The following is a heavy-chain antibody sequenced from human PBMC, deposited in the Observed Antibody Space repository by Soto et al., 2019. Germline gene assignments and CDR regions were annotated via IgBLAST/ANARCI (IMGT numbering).Heavy chain of an antibody. CDR2: ISYDGSNK. CDR1: GFTFSSYA. CDR3: ARDKGRSPLDY. Sequence: GGSLRLCCAASGFTFSSYAMHWVRQAPGKGLEWVAVISYDGSNKYYADSVKGRFTISRDNAKNSLYLQMNSLRAEDTAVYYCARDKGRSPLDYWGQGTLVTVSS. J-gene: IGHJ4*02. V-gene: IGHV3-30-3*01.